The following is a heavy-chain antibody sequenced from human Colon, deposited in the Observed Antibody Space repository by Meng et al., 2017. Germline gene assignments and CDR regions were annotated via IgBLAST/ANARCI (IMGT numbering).Heavy chain of an antibody. CDR2: TSAYNGDT. Sequence: ASVKVSCKASGYTFTNNGISWVRQAPGQGREGMGWTSAYNGDTHYAQNLQGRVTMTTDTSTNTAYMELRSLRSDDTAVYYCARDSAIVGAKYYFDDWGQGTLVTVSS. J-gene: IGHJ4*02. CDR1: GYTFTNNG. D-gene: IGHD1-26*01. V-gene: IGHV1-18*01. CDR3: ARDSAIVGAKYYFDD.